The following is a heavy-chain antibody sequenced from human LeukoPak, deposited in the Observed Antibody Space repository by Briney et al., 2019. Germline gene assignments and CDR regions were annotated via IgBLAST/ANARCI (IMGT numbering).Heavy chain of an antibody. CDR3: ARGKAGGLVDLFDP. CDR1: GFTSSAYA. V-gene: IGHV3-23*01. D-gene: IGHD3/OR15-3a*01. CDR2: IVATYEGT. Sequence: PGGSLRLSCAASGFTSSAYAMMWVRQAPGKGLEWVSSIVATYEGTFYADSVQGRFIISRDNSESTVSLQINSLRAEDTAVYYCARGKAGGLVDLFDPWGQGTLVTVSS. J-gene: IGHJ5*02.